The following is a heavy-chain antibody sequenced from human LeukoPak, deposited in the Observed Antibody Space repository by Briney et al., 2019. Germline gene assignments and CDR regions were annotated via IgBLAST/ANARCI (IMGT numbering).Heavy chain of an antibody. CDR2: IYYSGST. J-gene: IGHJ6*03. CDR1: GGSISSYY. Sequence: SETLSLTCTVSGGSISSYYWSWIRQPPGKGLEWIGYIYYSGSTNYNPSLKSRVTISVDTSKNQFSLKLSSVTAADTAVYYCARRSTGSGVRYQHLEHLYYYYYYMDVWGKGTTVTVSS. CDR3: ARRSTGSGVRYQHLEHLYYYYYYMDV. D-gene: IGHD2-2*01. V-gene: IGHV4-59*08.